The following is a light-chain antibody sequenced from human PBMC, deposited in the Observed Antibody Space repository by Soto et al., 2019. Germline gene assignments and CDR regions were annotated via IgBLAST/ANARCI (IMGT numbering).Light chain of an antibody. V-gene: IGKV1-5*01. CDR1: QSISSW. J-gene: IGKJ1*01. Sequence: DIQMTQSPSTLSASVGDRVNITCRASQSISSWLAWYQQKPGKAPKVLIYDASSLESGVPSRFSGSGSGTEFSLTISSLQPDDFATYYCQQYNHYWTFGQGTKVDI. CDR3: QQYNHYWT. CDR2: DAS.